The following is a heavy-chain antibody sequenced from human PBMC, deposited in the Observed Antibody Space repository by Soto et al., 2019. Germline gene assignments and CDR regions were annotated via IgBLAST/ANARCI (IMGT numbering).Heavy chain of an antibody. CDR1: GFTFSSYS. J-gene: IGHJ4*02. V-gene: IGHV3-21*01. D-gene: IGHD7-27*01. Sequence: EVQLVESGGGLVKPGGSLRLSCAASGFTFSSYSMNWVRQAPGKGLEWVSSISSSSSYIYYADSVKGRFTISRDNAKNSLYLQMNSLRAEDTDVYYCARDRTGDFDYWGQGTMVTVSS. CDR2: ISSSSSYI. CDR3: ARDRTGDFDY.